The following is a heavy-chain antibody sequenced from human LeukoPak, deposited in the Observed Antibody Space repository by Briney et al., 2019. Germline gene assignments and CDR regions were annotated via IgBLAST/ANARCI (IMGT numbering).Heavy chain of an antibody. Sequence: GGVLRLSCAASGFTFSSYSMNWVRQAPGKGLEWISYIGISSGNTKYADSVKGRFTISGDNAKNSLYLQMNNLRVDDTAVYYCARDYNYAFDNWGQGTLVTVSS. V-gene: IGHV3-48*04. CDR1: GFTFSSYS. CDR2: IGISSGNT. D-gene: IGHD1-1*01. J-gene: IGHJ4*02. CDR3: ARDYNYAFDN.